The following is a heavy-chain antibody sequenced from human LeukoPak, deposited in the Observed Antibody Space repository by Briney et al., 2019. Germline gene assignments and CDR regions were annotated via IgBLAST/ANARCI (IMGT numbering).Heavy chain of an antibody. D-gene: IGHD2-2*02. CDR1: GFTFSSYA. Sequence: PGGSLRLSCAASGFTFSSYAMSWVRQAPGKGLEWVSAISGSGGSTYYADSVKGRFTISRDNSKNTLYLQMNSLRAEDTAVYYCAKDPLASRYCSSTSCYTNWLDPWGQGTLVTVSS. J-gene: IGHJ5*02. V-gene: IGHV3-23*01. CDR2: ISGSGGST. CDR3: AKDPLASRYCSSTSCYTNWLDP.